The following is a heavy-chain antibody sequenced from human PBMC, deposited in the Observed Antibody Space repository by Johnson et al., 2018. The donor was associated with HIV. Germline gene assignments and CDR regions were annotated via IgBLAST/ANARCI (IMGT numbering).Heavy chain of an antibody. D-gene: IGHD2-15*01. CDR3: AKVLVAGDAFDI. V-gene: IGHV3-30-3*01. CDR2: ISYDGSNK. Sequence: VQLVESGGGVVQPGRSLRLSCAASGFTFSSYAMHWVRQAPGKGLEWVAVISYDGSNKYYADSVKGRFTISRDNSKNTLYLQMNSLRAEDTAVYYCAKVLVAGDAFDIWGQGTMVTVSS. CDR1: GFTFSSYA. J-gene: IGHJ3*02.